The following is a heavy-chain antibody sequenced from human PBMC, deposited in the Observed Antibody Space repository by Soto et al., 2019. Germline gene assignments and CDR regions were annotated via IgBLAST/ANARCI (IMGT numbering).Heavy chain of an antibody. V-gene: IGHV4-59*08. D-gene: IGHD3-10*01. CDR3: ARHLGMGSGSYFPFDY. J-gene: IGHJ4*02. Sequence: QVQLQESGPGLVKPSETLSLTCTVSGGSISSYYWSWIRQPPGKGLEWIGYIYYSGSTNYNPSLKSRVTISVDTSKNQFSLKLSSVTAADTAVYYCARHLGMGSGSYFPFDYWGQGTLVTVSS. CDR2: IYYSGST. CDR1: GGSISSYY.